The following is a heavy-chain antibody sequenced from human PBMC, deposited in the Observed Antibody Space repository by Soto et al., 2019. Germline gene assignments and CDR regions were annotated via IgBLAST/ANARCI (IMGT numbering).Heavy chain of an antibody. D-gene: IGHD1-1*01. J-gene: IGHJ6*02. V-gene: IGHV4-30-4*01. CDR2: IYYSGST. Sequence: QVQLQESGPGLVKPSQTLSLTCTVSGGSISSGDYYWSWIRQPPGKGLEWIGYIYYSGSTYYNPSLKCRVTISVDTSKNQFSLKLSSVTAADTAVYYCAREGLERRPNYYYYGMDVWGQGTTVTVSS. CDR3: AREGLERRPNYYYYGMDV. CDR1: GGSISSGDYY.